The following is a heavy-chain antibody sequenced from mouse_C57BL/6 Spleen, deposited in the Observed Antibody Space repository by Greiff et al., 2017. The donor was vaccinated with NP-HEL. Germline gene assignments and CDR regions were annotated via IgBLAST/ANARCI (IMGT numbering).Heavy chain of an antibody. CDR3: ARYRGNYFYAMDY. Sequence: QVQLKESGAELAKPGASVKLSCKASGYTFTSYWMHWVKQRPGQGLEWIGYINPSSGYTKYNQKFKDKATLTADKSSSTAYMQLSSLTYEDSAVYYCARYRGNYFYAMDYWGQGTSVTVSS. D-gene: IGHD2-1*01. J-gene: IGHJ4*01. CDR2: INPSSGYT. V-gene: IGHV1-7*01. CDR1: GYTFTSYW.